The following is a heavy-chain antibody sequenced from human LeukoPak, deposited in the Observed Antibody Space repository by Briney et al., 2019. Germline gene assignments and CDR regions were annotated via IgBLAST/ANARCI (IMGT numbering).Heavy chain of an antibody. CDR3: ATTTIRLGY. CDR2: MYYRGST. CDR1: GGSISSSSHY. J-gene: IGHJ4*02. Sequence: SSETLSLTCTVSGGSISSSSHYWGWIRQPPGKGLEWIGSMYYRGSTYHNPSLKSRVTISVDTSKNQFSLKLSSVTAADTAVYYCATTTIRLGYWGQGTLVTVSS. D-gene: IGHD1-26*01. V-gene: IGHV4-39*07.